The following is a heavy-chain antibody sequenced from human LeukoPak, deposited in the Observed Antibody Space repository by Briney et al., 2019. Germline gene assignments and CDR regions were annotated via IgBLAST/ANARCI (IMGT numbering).Heavy chain of an antibody. CDR2: ISSNGGST. V-gene: IGHV3-64*01. Sequence: GGSLRLSCAASGFTFSSYAMHWARQAPGKGLEYVSAISSNGGSTYYSNSVKGRFNISRDNSKNTLYLQMGSLRAEDMAVYYCAREVRFLEWLSFDYWGQGTLVTVSS. D-gene: IGHD3-3*01. CDR1: GFTFSSYA. CDR3: AREVRFLEWLSFDY. J-gene: IGHJ4*02.